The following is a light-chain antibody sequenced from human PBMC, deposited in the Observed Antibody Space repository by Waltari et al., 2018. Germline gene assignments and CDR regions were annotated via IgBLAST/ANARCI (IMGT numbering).Light chain of an antibody. CDR1: QSVSSN. J-gene: IGKJ2*01. CDR3: QQYNNWPHT. Sequence: EIVMTQSPATLSVSPGESATLPCRASQSVSSNFAWYQQKPGQAPRLLIYGASTRATGIPARFSGSGSGTEFTLTISSLQSEDFAVYYCQQYNNWPHTFGQGTKLEIK. CDR2: GAS. V-gene: IGKV3-15*01.